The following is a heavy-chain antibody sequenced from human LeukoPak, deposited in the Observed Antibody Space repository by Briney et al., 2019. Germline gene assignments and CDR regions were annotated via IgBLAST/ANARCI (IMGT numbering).Heavy chain of an antibody. J-gene: IGHJ6*02. CDR3: AKGVDTAYYYGMDA. CDR1: GGSISSYY. D-gene: IGHD5-18*01. V-gene: IGHV4-59*01. CDR2: IYYSGST. Sequence: SETLSLTCTVSGGSISSYYWSWLRQPPGKGLEWIGYIYYSGSTNYNPSLMSGGTISVDTSKNQFSLKLSSVTAADTAVYYCAKGVDTAYYYGMDAWGQGTTATV.